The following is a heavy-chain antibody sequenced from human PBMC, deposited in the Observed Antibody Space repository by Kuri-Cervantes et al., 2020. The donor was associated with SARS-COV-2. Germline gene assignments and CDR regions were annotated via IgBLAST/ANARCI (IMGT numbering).Heavy chain of an antibody. V-gene: IGHV4-34*01. CDR3: ARVPRFCTNGVCYAFDI. J-gene: IGHJ3*02. CDR2: INPTGGT. CDR1: GGSLSDYY. Sequence: ESLKISCAVYGGSLSDYYWGWIRQPPGKGLEWIGEINPTGGTNYNPSLKSRVTISVDTSKNQFSLKLSSVTAADTAVYYCARVPRFCTNGVCYAFDIWGQGTMVTVSS. D-gene: IGHD2-8*01.